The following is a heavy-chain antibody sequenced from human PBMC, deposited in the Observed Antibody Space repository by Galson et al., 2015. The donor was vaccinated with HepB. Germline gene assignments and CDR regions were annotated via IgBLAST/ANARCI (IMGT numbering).Heavy chain of an antibody. D-gene: IGHD3-10*01. CDR1: GDSVSSNSAA. J-gene: IGHJ4*02. Sequence: CAISGDSVSSNSAAWNWIRQSPSRGLEWLGRTYYRSKWYSDYAVSVKSRITINPDTSKNQFSLQLNSVTPEDTAVYYCARVYYGSGSPRFDYWGQGTLVTVSS. CDR2: TYYRSKWYS. CDR3: ARVYYGSGSPRFDY. V-gene: IGHV6-1*01.